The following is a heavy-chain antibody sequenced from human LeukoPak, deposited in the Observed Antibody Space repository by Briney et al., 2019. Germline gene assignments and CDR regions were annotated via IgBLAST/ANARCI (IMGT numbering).Heavy chain of an antibody. J-gene: IGHJ6*02. Sequence: ASVKVSCKASGGTFSSYAISWVRQAPGQGLEWMGWISAYNGNTNYAQKLQGRVTMTTDTSTSTAYMELRSLRSDDTAVYYCARVTSGYDYSYYYYGMDVWGQGTTVTVSS. CDR2: ISAYNGNT. V-gene: IGHV1-18*01. CDR3: ARVTSGYDYSYYYYGMDV. CDR1: GGTFSSYA. D-gene: IGHD5-12*01.